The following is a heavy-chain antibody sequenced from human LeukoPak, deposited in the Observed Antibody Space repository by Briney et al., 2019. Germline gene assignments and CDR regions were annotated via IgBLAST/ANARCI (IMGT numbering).Heavy chain of an antibody. CDR3: ARDVRDFSSSDGGWFDP. CDR1: GGSISGYY. Sequence: PSETLSCNCTVSGGSISGYYWSWIRQPAGKGLEWIGRIYTSGSTNYNPSLKSRVTMSVDTSKNQFSLKLSSVTAADTAVYYCARDVRDFSSSDGGWFDPWGQGTLVTVSS. D-gene: IGHD6-6*01. V-gene: IGHV4-4*07. J-gene: IGHJ5*02. CDR2: IYTSGST.